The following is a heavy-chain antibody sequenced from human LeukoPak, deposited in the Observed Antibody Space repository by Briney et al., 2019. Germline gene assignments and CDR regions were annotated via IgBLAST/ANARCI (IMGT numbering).Heavy chain of an antibody. J-gene: IGHJ4*02. V-gene: IGHV1-2*02. CDR1: GYMFTAYH. Sequence: GASVKVSCKASGYMFTAYHIHWVRQAPGQGLEWMGWINPTSGGTNYAQNFQGRVTITRDTSITTAYMELSGLRSDDTAVYYCATTYYYDSTGSPRHYFDYWGQGTLVTVSS. D-gene: IGHD3-22*01. CDR3: ATTYYYDSTGSPRHYFDY. CDR2: INPTSGGT.